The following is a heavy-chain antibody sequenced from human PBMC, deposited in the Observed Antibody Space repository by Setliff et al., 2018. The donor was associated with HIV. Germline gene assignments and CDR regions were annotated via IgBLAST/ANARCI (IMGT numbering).Heavy chain of an antibody. Sequence: SVKVSCKASADTFSSYAISWVRQAPGQGLEWMGGIIPIFGTANYAQKFQGRVTITADESTSIAYMGLSSLRFDDTAVYYCARDGGYSYGYFQNYWGQGTLVTVSS. CDR1: ADTFSSYA. V-gene: IGHV1-69*13. J-gene: IGHJ4*02. CDR2: IIPIFGTA. D-gene: IGHD5-18*01. CDR3: ARDGGYSYGYFQNY.